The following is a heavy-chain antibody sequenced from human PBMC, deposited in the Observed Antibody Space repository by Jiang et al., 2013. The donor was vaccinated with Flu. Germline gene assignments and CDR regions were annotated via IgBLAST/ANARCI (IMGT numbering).Heavy chain of an antibody. Sequence: QLVESGAEVKKPGESLRISCKGSGYSFTYYWITWVRQMPGKGLEWMGRIDPSDSYTNYSPSFQGHVTISADKSISTAYLQWSSLKASDTAMYYCARLRYCSSTSCYPDAFDIWGQGTMVTVSS. J-gene: IGHJ3*02. CDR2: IDPSDSYT. CDR3: ARLRYCSSTSCYPDAFDI. D-gene: IGHD2-2*01. CDR1: GYSFTYYW. V-gene: IGHV5-10-1*03.